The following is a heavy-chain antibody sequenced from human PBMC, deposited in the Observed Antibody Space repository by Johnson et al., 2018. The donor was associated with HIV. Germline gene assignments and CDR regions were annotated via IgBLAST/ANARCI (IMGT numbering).Heavy chain of an antibody. D-gene: IGHD6-13*01. Sequence: VQLVESGGGVVQPGRSLRLSCAASGFTFSSYAMHWVRQAPGKGLEWVSGISWNSGSIGYADSVKGRFTISRDNAKNSLYLQMNSLRAEDTAVYYCANNLQQLATKDAFDMWGQGTMVTVSS. CDR3: ANNLQQLATKDAFDM. V-gene: IGHV3-9*01. CDR2: ISWNSGSI. CDR1: GFTFSSYA. J-gene: IGHJ3*02.